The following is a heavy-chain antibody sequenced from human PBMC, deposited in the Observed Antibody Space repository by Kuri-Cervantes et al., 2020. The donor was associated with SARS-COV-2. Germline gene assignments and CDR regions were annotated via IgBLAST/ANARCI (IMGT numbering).Heavy chain of an antibody. J-gene: IGHJ4*02. Sequence: ASVKVSCKASGYTFTGYYMHWVRQAPGQGLEWMGWINPSGGTKYAQKFQGRVTMTRNTSISTAYMELSSLRSEDTAVYYCASTSSGWFYYWGQGTPVTVSS. CDR3: ASTSSGWFYY. V-gene: IGHV1-2*02. CDR2: INPSGGT. D-gene: IGHD6-19*01. CDR1: GYTFTGYY.